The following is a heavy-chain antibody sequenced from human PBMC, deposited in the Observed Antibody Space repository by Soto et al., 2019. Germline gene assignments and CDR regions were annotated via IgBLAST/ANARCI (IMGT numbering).Heavy chain of an antibody. J-gene: IGHJ6*02. CDR3: ARDRNYDFWSGNSPYGMDV. CDR1: GFTFSSYA. Sequence: GGSLRLSCAASGFTFSSYAMHWVRQAPGKGLEWVAAISYDGSNKYYADSVKGRFTISRDNSKNTLYLQMNSLRAEDTAVYYCARDRNYDFWSGNSPYGMDVWGQGTKVTVSS. D-gene: IGHD3-3*01. CDR2: ISYDGSNK. V-gene: IGHV3-30-3*01.